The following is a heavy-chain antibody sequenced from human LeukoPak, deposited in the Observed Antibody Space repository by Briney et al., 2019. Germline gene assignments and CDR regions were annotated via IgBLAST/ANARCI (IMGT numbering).Heavy chain of an antibody. D-gene: IGHD2-2*01. J-gene: IGHJ6*03. V-gene: IGHV3-21*01. CDR2: ISSSSYI. CDR3: ARSHQLVYYYYMDV. Sequence: PGGSLRLSCAASGFTFSSYSMNWVRQAPGKGLEWVSSISSSSYIYYADSVKGRFTISRDNAKNSLYLQMNSLRAEDTAVYYCARSHQLVYYYYMDVWGKGTTVTVSS. CDR1: GFTFSSYS.